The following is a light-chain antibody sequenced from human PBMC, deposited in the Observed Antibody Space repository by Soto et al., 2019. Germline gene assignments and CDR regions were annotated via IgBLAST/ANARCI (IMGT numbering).Light chain of an antibody. Sequence: EIAMTQSPATLSMSPGERATLSCRASQSVSSNLAWYQQKPGQAPRLLIYGASTRATGIPARFSGSGSATEFTLTISSLQPDDFAVYYCHQYHSPPQTFGQGTKVDIK. CDR3: HQYHSPPQT. CDR2: GAS. J-gene: IGKJ2*01. V-gene: IGKV3-15*01. CDR1: QSVSSN.